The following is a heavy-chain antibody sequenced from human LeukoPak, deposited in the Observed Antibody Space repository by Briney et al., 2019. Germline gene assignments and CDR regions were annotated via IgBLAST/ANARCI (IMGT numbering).Heavy chain of an antibody. D-gene: IGHD6-13*01. CDR3: ARDSYSSSWSVYRYYYYGMDV. V-gene: IGHV3-7*01. J-gene: IGHJ6*02. CDR2: IKQDGSEK. Sequence: RSGGSLRLSCAASGFTFSSYWMSWVRQAPGKGLEWVANIKQDGSEKYYVDSVKGRFTISRDNAKNSLYLQMNSLRAEDTAVYYCARDSYSSSWSVYRYYYYGMDVWGQGTTVTVSS. CDR1: GFTFSSYW.